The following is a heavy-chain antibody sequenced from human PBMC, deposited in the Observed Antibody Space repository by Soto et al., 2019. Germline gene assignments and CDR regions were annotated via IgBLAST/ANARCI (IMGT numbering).Heavy chain of an antibody. CDR2: ISYDGSNK. CDR1: GFTFSSYA. V-gene: IGHV3-30*14. CDR3: ARGSGGSGRSYYYGLDV. Sequence: GGSLRLSCAAPGFTFSSYAMHWVRQAPGKGLEWVAIISYDGSNKYYADSVKGRFTISRDNSQNTVYLQMNSLRAEDTAVYYCARGSGGSGRSYYYGLDVWGQGTTVTVSS. D-gene: IGHD3-10*01. J-gene: IGHJ6*02.